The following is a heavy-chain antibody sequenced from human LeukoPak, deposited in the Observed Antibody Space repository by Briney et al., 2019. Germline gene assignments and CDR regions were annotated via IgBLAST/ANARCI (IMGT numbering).Heavy chain of an antibody. CDR2: IIPIFGTA. CDR1: GGTFSSYA. Sequence: SVKVSCKASGGTFSSYAISWVRQAPGQGLEWMGGIIPIFGTANYAQKFQGRVTITADESTSTAYVELSSLRSEDTAVYYCARVGAYCGGDCYSFDYWGQGTLVTVSS. J-gene: IGHJ4*02. CDR3: ARVGAYCGGDCYSFDY. V-gene: IGHV1-69*13. D-gene: IGHD2-21*01.